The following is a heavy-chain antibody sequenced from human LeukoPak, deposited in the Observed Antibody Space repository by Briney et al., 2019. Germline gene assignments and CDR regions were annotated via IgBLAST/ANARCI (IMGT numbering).Heavy chain of an antibody. CDR3: ARVRRSRLSGYFDY. V-gene: IGHV4-31*03. D-gene: IGHD1-26*01. Sequence: PSQTLSLTCTVSGGSINNGGYYWSWIRQHPGKGLEWIGYIYYSGSSYYNPSLRSRVTISVDTSKNQFSLKLSSVTAADTAVYYCARVRRSRLSGYFDYWGQGTLVTVSS. CDR2: IYYSGSS. CDR1: GGSINNGGYY. J-gene: IGHJ4*02.